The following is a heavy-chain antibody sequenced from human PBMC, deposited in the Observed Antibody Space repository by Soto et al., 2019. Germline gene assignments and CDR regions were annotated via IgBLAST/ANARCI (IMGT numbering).Heavy chain of an antibody. J-gene: IGHJ4*02. D-gene: IGHD3-9*01. V-gene: IGHV3-7*01. Sequence: EVQLVESGGGLVQPGGSLRLSCAASGFTFTTYYVTWVRQAPGKGLEWVASIKNDGSEQYYLDSVKGRFTISRDNTKNSVYLQMNSLRAGDTALYYCSRENWFQDFWGQGTLVTVSS. CDR2: IKNDGSEQ. CDR1: GFTFTTYY. CDR3: SRENWFQDF.